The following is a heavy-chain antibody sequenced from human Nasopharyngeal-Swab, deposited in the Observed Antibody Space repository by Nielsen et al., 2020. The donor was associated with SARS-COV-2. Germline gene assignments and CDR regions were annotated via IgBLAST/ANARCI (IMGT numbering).Heavy chain of an antibody. CDR2: VVPADGEP. Sequence: ASVKVSCKVSGYTLTVLPIHWVRQAPGKGLEWIGTVVPADGEPIYAPNFQGRVTMTEDTSTYTAYLELSSLRSEDTAVYYCASEGSGVFGVVIYAFDIWGTGTLVTVSS. D-gene: IGHD3-3*01. V-gene: IGHV1-24*01. J-gene: IGHJ3*02. CDR1: GYTLTVLP. CDR3: ASEGSGVFGVVIYAFDI.